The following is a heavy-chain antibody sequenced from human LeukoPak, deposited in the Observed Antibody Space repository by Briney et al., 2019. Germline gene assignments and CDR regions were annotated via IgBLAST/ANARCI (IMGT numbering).Heavy chain of an antibody. V-gene: IGHV3-23*01. J-gene: IGHJ4*02. CDR1: TFTFSTYW. Sequence: LPGGSLRLSCASSTFTFSTYWMSWVRQAPGKGLEWVSGISGSGGSAYYADSVKGRFTISRANSKNTLYLQMNSLRAEDTAVYYCAKDGLLWFGELYYFDYWGQGTLVTVSS. CDR3: AKDGLLWFGELYYFDY. CDR2: ISGSGGSA. D-gene: IGHD3-10*01.